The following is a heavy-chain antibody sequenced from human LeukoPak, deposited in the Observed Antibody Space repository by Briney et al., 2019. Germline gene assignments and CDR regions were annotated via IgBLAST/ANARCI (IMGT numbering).Heavy chain of an antibody. V-gene: IGHV3-21*01. J-gene: IGHJ3*02. D-gene: IGHD2-2*01. CDR2: ISSSSSYI. Sequence: PGGSLRLSRTASGFTFSSYSMNWVRKAPGKGLEWVSSISSSSSYIYYADSVKGRFTISRDNAKNSLYLQMNSLRAEDTAVYYCARVYRTDIVVVPAARSAFDIWGQGTMVTVSS. CDR3: ARVYRTDIVVVPAARSAFDI. CDR1: GFTFSSYS.